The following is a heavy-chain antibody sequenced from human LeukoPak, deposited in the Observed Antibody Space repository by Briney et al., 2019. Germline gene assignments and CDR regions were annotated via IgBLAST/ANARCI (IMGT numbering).Heavy chain of an antibody. V-gene: IGHV3-30-3*01. CDR3: ARDIRQLVPLWYFDY. CDR1: GFTFSSYA. D-gene: IGHD6-6*01. CDR2: ISYDGSNK. J-gene: IGHJ4*02. Sequence: GRSLRLSCAASGFTFSSYAMLWVRQAPGKGLEWVAVISYDGSNKYYADSVKGRFTISRDNSKNTLYLQMNSLRAEDTAVYYCARDIRQLVPLWYFDYWGQGTLVTVSS.